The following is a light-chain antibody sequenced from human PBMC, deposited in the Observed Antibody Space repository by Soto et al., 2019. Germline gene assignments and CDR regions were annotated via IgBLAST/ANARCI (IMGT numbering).Light chain of an antibody. CDR3: ETWDSSPHVV. CDR2: LEGSGSY. CDR1: SGHSSYI. V-gene: IGLV4-60*03. Sequence: QPVLTQSSSASASLGSSVKLTCTLSSGHSSYIIAWHQQQPGKAPRYLMKLEGSGSYNKGSGVPDRFSGSSSGADRYLTISNLQSEDEAEYYCETWDSSPHVVFGGGTQLTVL. J-gene: IGLJ2*01.